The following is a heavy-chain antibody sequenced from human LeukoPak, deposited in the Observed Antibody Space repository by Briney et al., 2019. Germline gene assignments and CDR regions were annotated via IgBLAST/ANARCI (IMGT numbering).Heavy chain of an antibody. CDR3: AKSNGYGLIDI. J-gene: IGHJ3*02. Sequence: PGGSLRLSCAASGFTFSSYGMHWVRQAPGKGLEWVTFIRNDGSNKYYADSVKGRFTISRDNSKNTLYLQMNSLRAEDTAVYYCAKSNGYGLIDIWGQGTMVTVSS. D-gene: IGHD3-22*01. V-gene: IGHV3-30*02. CDR1: GFTFSSYG. CDR2: IRNDGSNK.